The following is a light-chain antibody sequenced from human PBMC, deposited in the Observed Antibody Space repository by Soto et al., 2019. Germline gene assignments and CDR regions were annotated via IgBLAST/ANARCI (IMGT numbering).Light chain of an antibody. CDR1: TGTVTSDSY. CDR3: LLYYGSAQV. Sequence: QTVVTQEPSLTVSPGGTVTLTCASSTGTVTSDSYPNWVQQKPGQAPRGLIHSTGSKHSWTPARFSGSLLGGKAALTLSGAQPEDEADYYCLLYYGSAQVFGGGTKLTVL. J-gene: IGLJ2*01. CDR2: STG. V-gene: IGLV7-43*01.